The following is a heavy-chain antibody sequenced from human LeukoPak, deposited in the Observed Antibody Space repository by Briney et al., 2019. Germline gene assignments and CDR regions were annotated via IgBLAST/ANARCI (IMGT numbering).Heavy chain of an antibody. J-gene: IGHJ3*02. Sequence: GGSLRLSCAASGFTFSSYAMSWVCQAPGKGLEWVSGISGSGGSTYYADSVKGRFTISRDNSKNTLYLQMISLRAEDTAVYYCAKIKYFDWEATFDIWGQGTMVTVSS. CDR3: AKIKYFDWEATFDI. CDR1: GFTFSSYA. CDR2: ISGSGGST. D-gene: IGHD3-9*01. V-gene: IGHV3-23*01.